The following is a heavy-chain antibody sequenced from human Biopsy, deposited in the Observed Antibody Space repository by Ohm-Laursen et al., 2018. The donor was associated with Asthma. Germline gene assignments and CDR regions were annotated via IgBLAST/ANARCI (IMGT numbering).Heavy chain of an antibody. CDR2: ISWNSGNI. J-gene: IGHJ4*01. CDR1: GLSFDDCA. V-gene: IGHV3-9*01. CDR3: AKSADYYDSTDYLDF. D-gene: IGHD3-22*01. Sequence: SLRLSCAASGLSFDDCAMHWVRQAPGKGLEWVSSISWNSGNIDYADSVKGRFTISRDNAKNSLYLQMQSLRPEDTAYYYCAKSADYYDSTDYLDFWGRGTLVTVSS.